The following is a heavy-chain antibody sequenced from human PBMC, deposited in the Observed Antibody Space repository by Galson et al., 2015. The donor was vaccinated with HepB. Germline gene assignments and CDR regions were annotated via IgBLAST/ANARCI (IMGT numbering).Heavy chain of an antibody. D-gene: IGHD2-2*01. Sequence: SLRHPCAAWGVVFGNAGLIWVGQGRGKGLEWVGGIRCATDGGTTDYAAPVKGRYTISRDDSENTLYLQMNSLKTDDTAVYYCTTKNLPAATDYWGQGTLVTVSS. V-gene: IGHV3-15*01. CDR2: IRCATDGGTT. J-gene: IGHJ4*02. CDR1: GVVFGNAG. CDR3: TTKNLPAATDY.